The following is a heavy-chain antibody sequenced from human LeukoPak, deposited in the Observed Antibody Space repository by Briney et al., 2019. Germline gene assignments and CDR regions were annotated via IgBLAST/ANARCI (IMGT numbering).Heavy chain of an antibody. V-gene: IGHV3-30*02. CDR1: GFTFSSYG. CDR2: IRYDGSNK. J-gene: IGHJ4*02. CDR3: AKDGVVVVPAEDY. D-gene: IGHD2-2*01. Sequence: PGGSLRLSCAASGFTFSSYGMHWVRQAPGKGLEWVAFIRYDGSNKYYADSVKGRFTISRDSSKNTLYLQMNSLRAEDTAVYYCAKDGVVVVPAEDYWGQGTLVTVSS.